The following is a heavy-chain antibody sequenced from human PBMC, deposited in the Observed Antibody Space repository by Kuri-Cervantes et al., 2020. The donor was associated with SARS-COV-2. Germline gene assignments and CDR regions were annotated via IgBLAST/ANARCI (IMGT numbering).Heavy chain of an antibody. D-gene: IGHD2-2*01. CDR3: ARGGRGSCSSTSCYNYYYYGMDV. J-gene: IGHJ6*02. V-gene: IGHV1-69*13. CDR1: GGTFSSYA. Sequence: SVKVSCKASGGTFSSYAISWVRQAPGQGLEWMGGIIPIFGTANYAQKFQGRVTITADESTSTAYMELSSLRSEDTAVYYCARGGRGSCSSTSCYNYYYYGMDVWGQGTTVTVSS. CDR2: IIPIFGTA.